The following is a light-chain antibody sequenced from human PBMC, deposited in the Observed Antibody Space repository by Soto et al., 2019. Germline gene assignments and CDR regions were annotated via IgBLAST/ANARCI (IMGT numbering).Light chain of an antibody. CDR3: QQRSNWPPFT. Sequence: EVVLTQSPATLSLSPGDRATLSCRAGARVTSFLSWYQQKPVQAPRLLMYVAFNGAAGIRARFSGSGSGTDFTPTTSSLEPEDFAVDYCQQRSNWPPFTFGQGTRLEIK. J-gene: IGKJ5*01. CDR1: ARVTSF. CDR2: VAF. V-gene: IGKV3-11*01.